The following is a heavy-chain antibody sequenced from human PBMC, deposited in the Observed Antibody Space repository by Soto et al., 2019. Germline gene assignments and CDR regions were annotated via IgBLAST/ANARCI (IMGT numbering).Heavy chain of an antibody. D-gene: IGHD6-19*01. J-gene: IGHJ4*02. CDR1: EYSFTNYW. V-gene: IGHV5-51*01. Sequence: GESLKISCQGPEYSFTNYWIGWVRQMPGKGLEWMGVVYPGDSDAIYSPSFQGHVIISADKSISTAYLQWSSLKASDTAMYYCARHDMGMAVAAPFDYWGQGTLVTVSS. CDR2: VYPGDSDA. CDR3: ARHDMGMAVAAPFDY.